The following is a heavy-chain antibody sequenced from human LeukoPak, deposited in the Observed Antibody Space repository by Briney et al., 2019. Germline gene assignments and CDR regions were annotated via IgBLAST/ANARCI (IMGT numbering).Heavy chain of an antibody. CDR1: GGSISSSSYY. V-gene: IGHV4-39*07. CDR2: IYYSGST. CDR3: ARIVGAPNCFDP. D-gene: IGHD1-26*01. J-gene: IGHJ5*02. Sequence: PSETLSLTCTVSGGSISSSSYYWGWIRQPPGEGLEWIGSIYYSGSTYYNPSLKSRVTISVDTSKNQFSLRLSSGTAADTAVYYCARIVGAPNCFDPWGQGTLVTVSS.